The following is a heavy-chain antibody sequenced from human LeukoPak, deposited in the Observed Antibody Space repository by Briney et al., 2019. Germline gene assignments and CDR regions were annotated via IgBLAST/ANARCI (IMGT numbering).Heavy chain of an antibody. CDR1: GGSISPYY. Sequence: SETLSLTCTVSGGSISPYYWSWIRQPPGKGLEWIGCIYYSGSTNYNPSLKSRVTISVDTSKNQFSLKLSSVTAADTALYYCARDSPWLDVWGQGTTVTVSS. J-gene: IGHJ6*02. V-gene: IGHV4-59*01. CDR3: ARDSPWLDV. D-gene: IGHD5-12*01. CDR2: IYYSGST.